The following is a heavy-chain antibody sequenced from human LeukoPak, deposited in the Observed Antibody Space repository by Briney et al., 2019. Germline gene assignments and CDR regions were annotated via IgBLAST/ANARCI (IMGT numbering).Heavy chain of an antibody. CDR1: GASISSYW. CDR3: AGLYF. J-gene: IGHJ4*02. Sequence: SKTLSLTCTVSGASISSYWWSWVRQPTGKGLEWLGRVYTSGSAVYNPSLSSRVTMSVDTSKNQLSLKLNSVTAADTAIYYCAGLYFWGQGTLVTVSS. CDR2: VYTSGSA. V-gene: IGHV4-4*07.